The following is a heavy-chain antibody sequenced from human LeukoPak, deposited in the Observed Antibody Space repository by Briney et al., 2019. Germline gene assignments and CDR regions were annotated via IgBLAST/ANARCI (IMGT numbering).Heavy chain of an antibody. V-gene: IGHV4-39*01. Sequence: SETLSLTCTVSGGSISSSSYYWGWIRQPPGKGLEWIGSIYYSGSTYYNPSLKSRATISVDTSKNQFSLKLSSVTAADTAVYYCARHYGDYRYYFDYWGQGTLVTVSS. D-gene: IGHD4-17*01. CDR3: ARHYGDYRYYFDY. CDR1: GGSISSSSYY. J-gene: IGHJ4*02. CDR2: IYYSGST.